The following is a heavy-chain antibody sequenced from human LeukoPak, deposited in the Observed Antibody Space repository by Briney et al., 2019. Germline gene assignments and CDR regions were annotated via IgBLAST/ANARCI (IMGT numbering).Heavy chain of an antibody. CDR2: ISKSGGDT. Sequence: GGSLGLSCAASGFTFGDYVMSWVRQAPGKGPEWVSSISKSGGDTSYADSVKGRFTISRDNSENTLDMQMISLRAEDRAVYFCAKWDYDYVWGNYRYYAFDIWGQGTRVIVSS. CDR1: GFTFGDYV. D-gene: IGHD3-16*02. V-gene: IGHV3-23*01. CDR3: AKWDYDYVWGNYRYYAFDI. J-gene: IGHJ3*02.